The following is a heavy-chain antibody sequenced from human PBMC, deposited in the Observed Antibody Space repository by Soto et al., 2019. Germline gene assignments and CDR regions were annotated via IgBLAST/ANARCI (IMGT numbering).Heavy chain of an antibody. CDR3: ARSRVPAGLDYYYYYMDV. CDR2: INWNGVRT. J-gene: IGHJ6*03. V-gene: IGHV3-20*01. CDR1: GFTFDDFG. D-gene: IGHD2-2*01. Sequence: EVQLVESGGGVVRPGGSLRLSCAASGFTFDDFGMSWVRQAPGKGLEWVFGINWNGVRTGYADSVKGRFTISRDNAKNSLYLQMNSLRAEDTALYHCARSRVPAGLDYYYYYMDVWGKGTTVTVSS.